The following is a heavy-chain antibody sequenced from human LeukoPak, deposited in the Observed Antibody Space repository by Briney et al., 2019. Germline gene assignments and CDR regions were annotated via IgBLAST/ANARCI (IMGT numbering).Heavy chain of an antibody. V-gene: IGHV3-7*01. Sequence: GGSLRLSCVASGFTFTSHWMSWVRQAPGKGLEWVANIKQDGSEKYYVDSVKGRFTISRDNAKNSVYLQMNSLRAKDTAVYYCARGAFDPWGQGTLVSVSS. CDR2: IKQDGSEK. CDR1: GFTFTSHW. J-gene: IGHJ5*02. CDR3: ARGAFDP.